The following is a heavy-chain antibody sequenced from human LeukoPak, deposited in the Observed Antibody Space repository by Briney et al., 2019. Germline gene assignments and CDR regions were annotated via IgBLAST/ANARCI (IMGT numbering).Heavy chain of an antibody. J-gene: IGHJ4*02. D-gene: IGHD3-22*01. CDR3: ARAMDYYDSSDH. CDR2: INAGNGNT. CDR1: GYTFTSYA. Sequence: VASVKVSCKASGYTFTSYAMHWVRQAPGQRLEWMGWINAGNGNTKYSQKFQGRVTITRDTSASTAYMELSSLRSEDTAVYYCARAMDYYDSSDHWGQGTLVTVSS. V-gene: IGHV1-3*01.